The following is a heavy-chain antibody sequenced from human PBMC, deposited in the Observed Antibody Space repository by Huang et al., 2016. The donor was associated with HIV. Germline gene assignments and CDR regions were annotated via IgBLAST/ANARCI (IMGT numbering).Heavy chain of an antibody. CDR1: GYSFSSYW. CDR3: ARRFSSSSGYFDY. J-gene: IGHJ4*02. CDR2: ILPDEPDT. V-gene: IGHV5-51*01. D-gene: IGHD6-6*01. Sequence: VQLVQSGAEVKKPGESLTISCKGSGYSFSSYWIAGVRQMPGKGLEWMGIILPDEPDTTYSPSFEGQVTISADKSIGTAYLQWSSLKASDTAMYYCARRFSSSSGYFDYWGQGSLVTVSS.